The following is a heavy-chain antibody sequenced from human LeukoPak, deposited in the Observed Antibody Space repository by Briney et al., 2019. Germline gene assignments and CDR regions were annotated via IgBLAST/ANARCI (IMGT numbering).Heavy chain of an antibody. D-gene: IGHD2-2*01. CDR3: ARVYCSSTSCYVEAASTAPDY. V-gene: IGHV1-18*01. CDR1: GYTFTSYG. Sequence: ASVKVSCKASGYTFTSYGISWVRQAPGQGLEWMGWISAYNGNTNYAQELQGRVTMTTDTSTSTAYMELRSLRSDDTAVYYCARVYCSSTSCYVEAASTAPDYWGQGTLVTVSS. CDR2: ISAYNGNT. J-gene: IGHJ4*02.